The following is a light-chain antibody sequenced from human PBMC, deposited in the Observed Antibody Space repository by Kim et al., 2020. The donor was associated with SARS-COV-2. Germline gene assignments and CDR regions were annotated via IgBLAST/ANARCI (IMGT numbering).Light chain of an antibody. V-gene: IGLV3-21*03. CDR3: QVWDSSSDHVV. CDR2: DDS. CDR1: NIGSKS. J-gene: IGLJ2*01. Sequence: PGKTARSNCGGNNIGSKSVHWYQQKPGQAPVLVVYDDSDRPSGIPERFSGSNSGNTATLTISRVEAGDEADYYCQVWDSSSDHVVFGGGTQLTVL.